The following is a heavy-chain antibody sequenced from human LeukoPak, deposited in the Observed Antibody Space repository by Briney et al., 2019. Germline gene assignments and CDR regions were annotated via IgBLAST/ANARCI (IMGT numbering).Heavy chain of an antibody. D-gene: IGHD3-3*01. J-gene: IGHJ3*02. Sequence: ASVKVSCKASGYTFTGYYMHWVRQAPGQGLEWMGRINPNSGGTNYAQKFQGRVTMTRDTSISAAYMELSRLRSDDTAVYYCTSTPFPDLFGVVITVDAFDIWGQGTMVTVSS. V-gene: IGHV1-2*06. CDR2: INPNSGGT. CDR1: GYTFTGYY. CDR3: TSTPFPDLFGVVITVDAFDI.